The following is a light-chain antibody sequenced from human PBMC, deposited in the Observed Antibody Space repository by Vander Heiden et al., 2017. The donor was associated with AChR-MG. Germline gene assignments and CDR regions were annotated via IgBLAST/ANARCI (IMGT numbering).Light chain of an antibody. Sequence: DIQLTQSPSSLSASVGDRVTITCRASQSISSYLNWYQQKPGKAPKLLISVASTLQSGVPSRFSGSGSGTDFTLTISSLQPEDFATYYCQQRDSPPSFGQGTKVEIK. V-gene: IGKV1-39*01. CDR1: QSISSY. J-gene: IGKJ1*01. CDR2: VAS. CDR3: QQRDSPPS.